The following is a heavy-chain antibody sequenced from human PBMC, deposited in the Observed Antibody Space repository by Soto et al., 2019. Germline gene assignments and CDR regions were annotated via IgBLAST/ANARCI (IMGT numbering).Heavy chain of an antibody. Sequence: QVQLVESGGGVVQPGRSLRLSCAASGFTFSSYAMHWVRQAPGKGLEWVAVISYDGSNKNHADTVKGRFTISRDNSKNTLYLKMNSLRAEDTVVYYWARGYDFWSGYYYPYGMDVWGQGPTVTVSS. CDR3: ARGYDFWSGYYYPYGMDV. CDR1: GFTFSSYA. J-gene: IGHJ6*02. D-gene: IGHD3-3*01. CDR2: ISYDGSNK. V-gene: IGHV3-30-3*01.